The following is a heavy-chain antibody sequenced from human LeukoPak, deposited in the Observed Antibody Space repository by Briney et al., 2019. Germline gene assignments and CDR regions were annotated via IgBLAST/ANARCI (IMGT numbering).Heavy chain of an antibody. CDR3: ARATTLGYSYGYGFDY. V-gene: IGHV1-69*04. Sequence: GASVKVSCKASGGTFSSYAISWVRQAPGQGLEWMGRIIPILGIANYAQKFQGRVTITADKSTSTAYMELSSLRSEDTAVYYCARATTLGYSYGYGFDYWGQGTLVTVSS. J-gene: IGHJ4*02. CDR1: GGTFSSYA. D-gene: IGHD5-18*01. CDR2: IIPILGIA.